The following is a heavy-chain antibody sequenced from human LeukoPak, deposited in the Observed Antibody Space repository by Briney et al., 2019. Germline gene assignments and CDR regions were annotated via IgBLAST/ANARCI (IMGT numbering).Heavy chain of an antibody. CDR1: GYTFTSYD. D-gene: IGHD2-15*01. V-gene: IGHV1-2*02. CDR3: ARGPHLGYCSGGSCYSEDYYYYMDV. CDR2: INPNSGGT. J-gene: IGHJ6*03. Sequence: ASVKVSCKASGYTFTSYDINWVRQATGQGLEWMGWINPNSGGTNYAQKFQGRVTMTRDTSISTAYMELSRLRSDDTAVYYCARGPHLGYCSGGSCYSEDYYYYMDVWGKGTTVTVSS.